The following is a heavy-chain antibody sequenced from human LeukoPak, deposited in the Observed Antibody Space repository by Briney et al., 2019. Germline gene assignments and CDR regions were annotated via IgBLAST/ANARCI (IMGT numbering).Heavy chain of an antibody. CDR3: ARVDPDSNSTLEVFDY. CDR1: GGSISSYY. J-gene: IGHJ4*02. V-gene: IGHV4-59*01. D-gene: IGHD6-6*01. Sequence: SETLSLTCTVSGGSISSYYWSWIRQPPGKGLEWIGYIYYSGSTNYNPSLKSRVTISVDTSKNQFSLKLSSVTAADTAVYYCARVDPDSNSTLEVFDYWGQGTLVTVSS. CDR2: IYYSGST.